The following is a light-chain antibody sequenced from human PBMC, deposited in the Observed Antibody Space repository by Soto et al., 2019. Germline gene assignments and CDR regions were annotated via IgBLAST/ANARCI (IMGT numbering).Light chain of an antibody. J-gene: IGLJ1*01. V-gene: IGLV2-18*02. CDR3: NSYTGSSTCV. Sequence: ALTQPPSVSGSPGQSVAISCTGTSSDVGSYNRVSWYQQPPGAAPKLMIYEVSNRPSGVPDRFSGSKSGNTASLTISGLQAEDEADYYCNSYTGSSTCVFGTGTKVTVL. CDR2: EVS. CDR1: SSDVGSYNR.